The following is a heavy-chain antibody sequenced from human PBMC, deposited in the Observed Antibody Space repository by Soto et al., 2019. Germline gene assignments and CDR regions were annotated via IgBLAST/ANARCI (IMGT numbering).Heavy chain of an antibody. V-gene: IGHV3-48*02. Sequence: GRSLRLSCAASGFTFSSYSMNWVRQGPGKGLEWLSSISKSGTTTYYADSVKGRFTISRDNAKNSLYLQMNSLRDEDMAVYYCARDGYCVSSSCSSLPDVWGQGTTVTVSS. CDR3: ARDGYCVSSSCSSLPDV. D-gene: IGHD2-2*03. J-gene: IGHJ6*02. CDR1: GFTFSSYS. CDR2: ISKSGTTT.